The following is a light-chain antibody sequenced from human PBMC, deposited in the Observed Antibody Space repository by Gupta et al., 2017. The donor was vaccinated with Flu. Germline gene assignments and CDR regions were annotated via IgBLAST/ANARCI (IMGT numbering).Light chain of an antibody. J-gene: IGLJ3*02. CDR3: QAWDSSTAV. V-gene: IGLV3-1*01. Sequence: GAADKLGERYACWYQQKPGQSPVLVIYQDTKRPSGIPERVSGSNSGNTATLTISGTQAMDEADYYGQAWDSSTAVFGGGTKLTVL. CDR2: QDT. CDR1: KLGERY.